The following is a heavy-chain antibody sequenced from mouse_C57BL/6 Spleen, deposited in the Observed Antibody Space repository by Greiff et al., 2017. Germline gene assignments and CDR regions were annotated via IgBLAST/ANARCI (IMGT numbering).Heavy chain of an antibody. J-gene: IGHJ2*01. CDR1: GFTFSDYY. Sequence: EVMLVESEGGLVQPGSSMKLSCTASGFTFSDYYMAWVRQVPEKGLEWVANINYDGSSTYYLDSLKSRFIISRDNATNILYLQMSSLKSEDTATYYCARELPYYFDYWGQGTTLTVSS. CDR2: INYDGSST. D-gene: IGHD5-5*01. CDR3: ARELPYYFDY. V-gene: IGHV5-16*01.